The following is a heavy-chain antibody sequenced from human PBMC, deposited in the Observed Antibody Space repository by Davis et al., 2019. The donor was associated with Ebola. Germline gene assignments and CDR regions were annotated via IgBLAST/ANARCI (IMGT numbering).Heavy chain of an antibody. Sequence: PSEILSPTCTVPAASTGSSRHYWGWLRQPPGKGLEWIEHISYSGGTYSNPSLKSRLTISLDTSKNSFPLTLTSVAAADTAVYYCARLYRGAAAASASDWYFDLWGRGTLVTVSS. D-gene: IGHD2-2*01. CDR3: ARLYRGAAAASASDWYFDL. J-gene: IGHJ2*01. CDR2: ISYSGGT. CDR1: AASTGSSRHY. V-gene: IGHV4-39*01.